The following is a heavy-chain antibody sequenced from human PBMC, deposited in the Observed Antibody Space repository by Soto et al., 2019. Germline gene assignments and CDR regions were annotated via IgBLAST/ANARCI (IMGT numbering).Heavy chain of an antibody. CDR1: GGTFSSYA. D-gene: IGHD5-18*01. Sequence: SVKVSCKASGGTFSSYAISWVRQAPGQGLEWMGGIIPIFGTANYAQKFQGRVTITADESTSTAYMELSSLRSEDTAVYYCAREGFAGKQLDTAIVTNWLDPGGQGTLVTVSS. CDR3: AREGFAGKQLDTAIVTNWLDP. CDR2: IIPIFGTA. J-gene: IGHJ5*02. V-gene: IGHV1-69*13.